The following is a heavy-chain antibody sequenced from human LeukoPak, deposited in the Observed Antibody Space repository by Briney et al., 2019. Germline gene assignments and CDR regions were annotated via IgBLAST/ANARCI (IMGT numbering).Heavy chain of an antibody. J-gene: IGHJ4*02. CDR1: GFTFGSNY. D-gene: IGHD2-21*01. CDR2: IYSGGST. CDR3: ARVGEVYYFDY. V-gene: IGHV3-66*01. Sequence: GGSLRLSCAASGFTFGSNYMSWVRQAPGKGLEWVSVIYSGGSTYYSDSVKGRFTISRDNSKNTLYLKMNSLRAEDTAVYYCARVGEVYYFDYWGQGTLVTVSS.